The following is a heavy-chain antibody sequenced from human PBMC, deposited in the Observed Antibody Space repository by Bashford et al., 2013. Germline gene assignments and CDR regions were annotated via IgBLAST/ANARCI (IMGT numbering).Heavy chain of an antibody. D-gene: IGHD1-26*01. Sequence: SVKVSCKASGYTFASYALTWVRQAPGQGLEWMGWINTYNDNTNYAQKLQGRVTMTTETSTSTAYMELTSLRSDDTAVYYCARGGTYPYNWFDPWGQGTLVTVSS. CDR3: ARGGTYPYNWFDP. CDR1: GYTFASYA. CDR2: INTYNDNT. J-gene: IGHJ5*02. V-gene: IGHV1-18*01.